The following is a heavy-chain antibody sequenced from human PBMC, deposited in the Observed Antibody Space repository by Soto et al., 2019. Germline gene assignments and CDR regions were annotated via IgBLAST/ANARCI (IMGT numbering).Heavy chain of an antibody. J-gene: IGHJ4*02. CDR1: GGSISSGGYY. D-gene: IGHD3-22*01. CDR3: ARAPSLYYYDSSGPFDY. V-gene: IGHV4-31*03. Sequence: QVQLQESGPGLVKPSQTLSLTCTVSGGSISSGGYYWSWIRQHPGKGLEWIGYIYYSGSTYYNPSLKSRVTISVDPSKNQFSLKLSSVTAADTAVYYCARAPSLYYYDSSGPFDYWGQGILVTVSS. CDR2: IYYSGST.